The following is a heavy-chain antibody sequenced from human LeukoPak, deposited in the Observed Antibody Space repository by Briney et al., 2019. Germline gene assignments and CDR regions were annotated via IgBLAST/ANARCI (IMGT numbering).Heavy chain of an antibody. J-gene: IGHJ5*02. D-gene: IGHD4-17*01. Sequence: GGSLRLSCAASGFTVSSNYMSWVRQAPGKGLEWVSVIYSGGSTYYADSVKGRFTISRHNSKNTLYLQMNSLRAEDTAMYYCARLNDYAWLDPWGQGTLVTVSS. CDR1: GFTVSSNY. CDR3: ARLNDYAWLDP. CDR2: IYSGGST. V-gene: IGHV3-53*04.